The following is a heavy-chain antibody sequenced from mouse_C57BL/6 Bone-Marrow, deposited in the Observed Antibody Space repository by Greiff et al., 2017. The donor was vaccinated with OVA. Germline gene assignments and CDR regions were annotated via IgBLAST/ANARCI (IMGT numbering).Heavy chain of an antibody. J-gene: IGHJ2*01. V-gene: IGHV1-82*01. CDR1: GYAFSSSW. D-gene: IGHD4-1*01. CDR2: IYPGDGDT. Sequence: QVQLKESGPELVKPGASVKISCKASGYAFSSSWMNWVKQRPGKGLEWIGRIYPGDGDTNYNGKFKGKATLTADKSSSTAYMQLSSLTSEDSAVYFCARGGLGLYWGQGTTLTVSS. CDR3: ARGGLGLY.